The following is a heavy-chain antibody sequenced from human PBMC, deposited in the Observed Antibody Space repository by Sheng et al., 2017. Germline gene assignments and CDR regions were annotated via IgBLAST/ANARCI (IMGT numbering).Heavy chain of an antibody. CDR3: AKGRHGVFDY. V-gene: IGHV3-9*01. CDR1: GFTFDDYA. Sequence: EVQLVESGGGLVQPGRSLRLSCAASGFTFDDYAMHWVRQAPGKGLEWVSGISWNSGSIGYADSVKGRFTISRDNAKNSLYLQMNSLRAEDTALYYCAKGRHGVFDYWGQGTLVTVSS. J-gene: IGHJ4*02. CDR2: ISWNSGSI.